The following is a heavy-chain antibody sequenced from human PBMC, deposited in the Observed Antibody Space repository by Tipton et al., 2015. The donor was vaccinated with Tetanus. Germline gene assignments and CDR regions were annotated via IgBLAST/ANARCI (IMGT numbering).Heavy chain of an antibody. D-gene: IGHD7-27*01. V-gene: IGHV1-8*01. J-gene: IGHJ4*02. Sequence: QVQLVQSGAEVKKPGASVKVSCKAPGYTFIDYDINWVRQAPGQGREWMGWMNPESGDTGYSQRFQGRVTLTRSIPVSTAYMELNSLTSDDTAVYYCARGPRNWGFDNWGQGTLVTVSS. CDR1: GYTFIDYD. CDR3: ARGPRNWGFDN. CDR2: MNPESGDT.